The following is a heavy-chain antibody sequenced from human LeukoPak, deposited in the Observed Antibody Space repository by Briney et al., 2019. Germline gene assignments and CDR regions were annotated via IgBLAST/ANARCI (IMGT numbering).Heavy chain of an antibody. D-gene: IGHD5-18*01. CDR1: GFTFSSYA. Sequence: GGSLRLSCAASGFTFSSYAMHWVHQAPGKGLEWVAVISYDGSNKYYADSVKGRFTISRDNSKNTLYLQMNSLRAEDTAVYYCARGKTAMAFLDYWGQGTLVTVSS. J-gene: IGHJ4*02. V-gene: IGHV3-30-3*01. CDR3: ARGKTAMAFLDY. CDR2: ISYDGSNK.